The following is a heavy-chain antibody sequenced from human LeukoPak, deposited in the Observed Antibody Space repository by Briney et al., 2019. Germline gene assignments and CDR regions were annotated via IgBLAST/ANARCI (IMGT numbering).Heavy chain of an antibody. D-gene: IGHD6-13*01. CDR2: ISANTGKT. CDR1: GYSFATYG. CDR3: AKVAGDRMDY. Sequence: ASVKVSCKTSGYSFATYGFCWVRQAPGDGLEWVGGISANTGKTSYAQKFQDRVTMTTDTSTTTAYMELRSLRLDNTAVYFCAKVAGDRMDYWGQGTLVTVSS. V-gene: IGHV1-18*01. J-gene: IGHJ4*02.